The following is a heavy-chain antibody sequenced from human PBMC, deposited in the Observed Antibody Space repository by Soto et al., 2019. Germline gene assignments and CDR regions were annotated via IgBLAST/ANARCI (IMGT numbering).Heavy chain of an antibody. CDR3: ARDEYSSSSGADY. D-gene: IGHD6-6*01. Sequence: GASVKVSCKTSGYTFNTYGINWVRQAPGQGLELMGWISAYDGKTTYAEKFQGRVTLTTDTSTSTAYMELRSLRSDDTAVYYCARDEYSSSSGADYWGQGTLVTVSS. CDR2: ISAYDGKT. V-gene: IGHV1-18*01. CDR1: GYTFNTYG. J-gene: IGHJ4*02.